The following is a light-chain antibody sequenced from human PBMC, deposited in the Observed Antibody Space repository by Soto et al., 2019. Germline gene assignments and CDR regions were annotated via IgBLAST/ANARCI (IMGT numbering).Light chain of an antibody. CDR3: AAWDDSLSGVV. CDR1: SSNIGINY. CDR2: RNN. V-gene: IGLV1-47*01. J-gene: IGLJ2*01. Sequence: QPVLTQPPSASGTPGQRVTISCSGSSSNIGINYVYWYQQLPGTAPKVLIYRNNQRPSGVPDRFSGSKSGTSASLAISGLRSEDEADYYCAAWDDSLSGVVFGGGTKLTVL.